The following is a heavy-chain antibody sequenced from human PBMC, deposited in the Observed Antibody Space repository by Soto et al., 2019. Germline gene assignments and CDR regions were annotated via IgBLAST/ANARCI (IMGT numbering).Heavy chain of an antibody. J-gene: IGHJ4*02. D-gene: IGHD3-10*01. Sequence: QVQLQESGPGLVKPSETLSLTCTGSGGSISSYYWSWIRQPPGKGLEWIGYIYYSGSTNYNPSLKSRVTISVDTSKNQFSLKLSSVTAADTAVYYCARLWGWFGDYWGQGTLVTVSS. CDR3: ARLWGWFGDY. CDR2: IYYSGST. CDR1: GGSISSYY. V-gene: IGHV4-59*08.